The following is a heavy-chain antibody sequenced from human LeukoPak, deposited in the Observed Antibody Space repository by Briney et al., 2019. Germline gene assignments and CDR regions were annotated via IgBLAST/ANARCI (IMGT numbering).Heavy chain of an antibody. J-gene: IGHJ1*01. V-gene: IGHV5-51*01. D-gene: IGHD6-13*01. CDR3: ERTSSSWRAEYFKH. CDR1: GGGFTSYW. CDR2: IYPDDSGT. Sequence: GSSLQISSKGAGGGFTSYWIGCVRRLPRKGLVWRGGIYPDDSGTRYSPSFQGQVTISADKSINTAYLQWSSLKASDTAMYYCERTSSSWRAEYFKHWGQGTLVTVSS.